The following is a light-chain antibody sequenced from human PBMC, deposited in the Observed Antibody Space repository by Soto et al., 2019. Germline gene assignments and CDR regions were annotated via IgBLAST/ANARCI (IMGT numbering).Light chain of an antibody. V-gene: IGKV1-5*03. CDR3: QQYNSYSQT. J-gene: IGKJ1*01. CDR2: KAS. CDR1: QSISSW. Sequence: DIQMTQSPSTLSASVGDRVTITCRASQSISSWLAWYQQKPGKAPKLLIYKASSLESGVPSRFSGSGSGTEFTLTSSSLQPDDFATYYCQQYNSYSQTCGQGTKVEI.